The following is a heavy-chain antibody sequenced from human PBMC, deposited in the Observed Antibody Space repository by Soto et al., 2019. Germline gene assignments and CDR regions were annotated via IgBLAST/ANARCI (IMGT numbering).Heavy chain of an antibody. D-gene: IGHD6-19*01. CDR1: GYTFTSYC. CDR3: ARVSSSGWYKDAFDI. J-gene: IGHJ3*02. V-gene: IGHV1-18*04. Sequence: GASVKVSCKASGYTFTSYCISWVRQAPGQGLEWMGWISAYNGNTNYAQKLQGRVTMTTDTSTSTAYMELRSLRSDDTAVYYCARVSSSGWYKDAFDIWGQGTMVTVSS. CDR2: ISAYNGNT.